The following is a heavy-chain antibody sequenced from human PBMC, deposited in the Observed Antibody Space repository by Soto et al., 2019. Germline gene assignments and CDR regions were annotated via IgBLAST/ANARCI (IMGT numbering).Heavy chain of an antibody. D-gene: IGHD3-3*01. J-gene: IGHJ1*01. CDR1: GGSISSYY. V-gene: IGHV4-59*01. CDR3: ARVKAGWSGYFFQH. CDR2: IYYSGST. Sequence: SETLSLTCTVSGGSISSYYWSWIRQPPGKGLEWIGYIYYSGSTNYNPSLKSRVTISVDTSKNQFSLKLSSVTAADTAVYYCARVKAGWSGYFFQHWGQGTLVTVSS.